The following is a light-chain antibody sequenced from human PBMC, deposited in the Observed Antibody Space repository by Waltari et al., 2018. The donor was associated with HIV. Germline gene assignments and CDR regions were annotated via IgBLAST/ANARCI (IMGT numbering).Light chain of an antibody. CDR3: MQGSHWPGT. CDR1: QSLVYSDGNTY. CDR2: KVS. Sequence: DVVMTQSPLSLPVTLGQPASISCRPNQSLVYSDGNTYLNWFQQRPGQSPRRLLYKVSNRDAGVPDRFTGSGSGTDFTLKISRVEAEDVGFYYCMQGSHWPGTFGQGTKVEIK. J-gene: IGKJ1*01. V-gene: IGKV2-30*01.